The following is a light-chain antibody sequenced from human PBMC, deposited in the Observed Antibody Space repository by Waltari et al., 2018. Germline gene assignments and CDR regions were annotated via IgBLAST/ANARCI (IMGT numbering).Light chain of an antibody. Sequence: EIVMTQSPATLSVSPGESATLPCRASQSVSINLAWYQQKPGQAPRLLIFDTSSRATGIPARFSCSGSGTDFTLTISSLQSEDFAVYYCQQYNDWLPLTFGGGTKVEI. CDR1: QSVSIN. CDR3: QQYNDWLPLT. CDR2: DTS. J-gene: IGKJ4*01. V-gene: IGKV3-15*01.